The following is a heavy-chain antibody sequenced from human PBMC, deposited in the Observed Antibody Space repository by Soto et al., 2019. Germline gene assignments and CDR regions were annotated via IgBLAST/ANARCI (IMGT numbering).Heavy chain of an antibody. J-gene: IGHJ4*02. CDR1: GFTFSSYG. V-gene: IGHV3-33*01. CDR2: IWYDGSNK. D-gene: IGHD3-22*01. Sequence: QVQLVESGGGVVQPGRSLRLSCAASGFTFSSYGMHWVRQAPGKGLEWVAVIWYDGSNKYYADSVKGRFTISRDNSKNTLYLQMNSLRAEDTAVYYCARSPTRYYYDSSGYFDYWGQGTLVTVSS. CDR3: ARSPTRYYYDSSGYFDY.